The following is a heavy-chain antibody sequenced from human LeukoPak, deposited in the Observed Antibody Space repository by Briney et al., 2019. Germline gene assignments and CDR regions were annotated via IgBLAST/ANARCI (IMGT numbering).Heavy chain of an antibody. CDR1: GFTFSSYS. J-gene: IGHJ4*02. CDR3: ARGLNDYGDYRRREVLYFDY. Sequence: GGSLRLSCAASGFTFSSYSMNWVRQAPGKGLEWVSSISSSSSYIYYADSVKVRFTISRDNAKNSLYLQMNSLRAEDTAVYYCARGLNDYGDYRRREVLYFDYWGQGTLVTVSS. D-gene: IGHD4-17*01. V-gene: IGHV3-21*01. CDR2: ISSSSSYI.